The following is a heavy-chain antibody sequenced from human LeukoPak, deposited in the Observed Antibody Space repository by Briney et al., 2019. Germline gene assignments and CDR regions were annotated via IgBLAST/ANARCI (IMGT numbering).Heavy chain of an antibody. J-gene: IGHJ4*02. V-gene: IGHV3-33*01. Sequence: GGSLRLSCAASGFTFSSYGMHWVRQAPGKGLEWVAVIWYDGSNKYYAVSVKGRFTISRDNSKNTLYLQMNSLRAEDTAVYYCARDTAMVTFHFDYWGQGTLVTVSS. D-gene: IGHD5-18*01. CDR1: GFTFSSYG. CDR3: ARDTAMVTFHFDY. CDR2: IWYDGSNK.